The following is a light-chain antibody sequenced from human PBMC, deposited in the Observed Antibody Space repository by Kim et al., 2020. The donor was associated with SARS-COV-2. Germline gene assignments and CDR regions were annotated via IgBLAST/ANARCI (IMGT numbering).Light chain of an antibody. CDR1: NLGEKS. Sequence: SVPPGQTFSITCSGDNLGEKSACWYQQRPGQSPGLVIYQDNKRPSGIPERFSGANSGNTATLTIGGTQAMDEADYYCQAWASTTVVFGGGTQLTVL. V-gene: IGLV3-1*01. CDR2: QDN. CDR3: QAWASTTVV. J-gene: IGLJ2*01.